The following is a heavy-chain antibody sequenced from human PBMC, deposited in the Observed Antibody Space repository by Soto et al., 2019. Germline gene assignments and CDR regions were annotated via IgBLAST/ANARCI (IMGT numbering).Heavy chain of an antibody. Sequence: SETLSLTCTVSGGSISSGGYYWSWIRQHPGKGLEWIGYIYYSGSTYYNPSLKSRVTISVDTSKNQFSLKLSSATAADTAVYYCASGAARRFDYWGQGTLVTVSS. CDR3: ASGAARRFDY. V-gene: IGHV4-31*03. J-gene: IGHJ4*02. CDR2: IYYSGST. D-gene: IGHD6-6*01. CDR1: GGSISSGGYY.